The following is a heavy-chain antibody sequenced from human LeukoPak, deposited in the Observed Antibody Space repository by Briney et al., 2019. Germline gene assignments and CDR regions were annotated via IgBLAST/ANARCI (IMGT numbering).Heavy chain of an antibody. Sequence: GGSLRLSCAASGFTFSSYWMSWVRQAPGKGLEWVANIKQDGSEKYYVDSVKGRFTISRDNAKNSLYLQMNSLRAEDTAVYYCARDQQRTCSSTSCYFVYYYYYMDVWGKGTTVTVSS. D-gene: IGHD2-2*01. CDR2: IKQDGSEK. J-gene: IGHJ6*03. CDR3: ARDQQRTCSSTSCYFVYYYYYMDV. CDR1: GFTFSSYW. V-gene: IGHV3-7*01.